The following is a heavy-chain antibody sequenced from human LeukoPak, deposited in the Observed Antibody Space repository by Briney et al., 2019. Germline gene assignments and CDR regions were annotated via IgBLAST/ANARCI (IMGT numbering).Heavy chain of an antibody. D-gene: IGHD2-2*01. Sequence: SVTVSFMASGYTFTIYYMHWVRQAPGQGLEWMGIINPSGGSTSYAQKCQGSVTMTRDMSTSTVYMELSSLRSEDTAVYYCARDRGFAGIVVVPADSYMDVWGKGTTVTVSS. CDR1: GYTFTIYY. J-gene: IGHJ6*03. CDR2: INPSGGST. CDR3: ARDRGFAGIVVVPADSYMDV. V-gene: IGHV1-46*01.